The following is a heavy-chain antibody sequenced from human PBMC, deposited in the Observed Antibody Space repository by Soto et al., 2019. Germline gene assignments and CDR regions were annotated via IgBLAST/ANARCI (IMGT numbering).Heavy chain of an antibody. V-gene: IGHV1-69*01. J-gene: IGHJ6*01. CDR2: IIPIFGTA. CDR3: ASSPFVHTAMVDYYYYAMDV. Sequence: QGLEWMGGIIPIFGTANYAQKFQGRATITADESTSTAYMELSSLRSEDTAVYYCASSPFVHTAMVDYYYYAMDVWGHGTTVTVSS. D-gene: IGHD5-18*01.